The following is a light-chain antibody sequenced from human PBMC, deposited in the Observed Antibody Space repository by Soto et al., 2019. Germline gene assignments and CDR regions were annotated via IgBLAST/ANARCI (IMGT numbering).Light chain of an antibody. V-gene: IGKV1-9*01. J-gene: IGKJ1*01. Sequence: DIQLTQSPSVLSASVGDRVTITCRASQGISSYLAWYQQKPGKAPKLLIYAASTLHSGVPMRFSGRGSGTDFTLTISSLQPEDFATYFCQQLNSFPWTFGQGTKVDIK. CDR1: QGISSY. CDR2: AAS. CDR3: QQLNSFPWT.